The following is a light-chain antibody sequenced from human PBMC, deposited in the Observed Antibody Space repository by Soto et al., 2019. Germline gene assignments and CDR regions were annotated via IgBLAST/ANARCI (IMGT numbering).Light chain of an antibody. Sequence: EVVMTQSPDTMSESPGETVTLSCRASQSVRSKLAWYQQKTGQAPRLFVYGASTRATGIPARFSGSGSGTAYTITIISLQPEDFATYYCRQSNRSPWTFGQGTKVDIK. CDR1: QSVRSK. J-gene: IGKJ1*01. CDR3: RQSNRSPWT. CDR2: GAS. V-gene: IGKV3-15*01.